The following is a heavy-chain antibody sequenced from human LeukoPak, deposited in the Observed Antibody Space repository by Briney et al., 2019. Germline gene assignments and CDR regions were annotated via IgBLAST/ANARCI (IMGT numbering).Heavy chain of an antibody. V-gene: IGHV4-59*01. Sequence: PSETLSLTCTVSGGSISSYYWSWIRQPPGKGLEWIGYIYYSGSTNYNPSLTSRVTISVDTSKNQFSLKLSSVTAADTAVYYCARDSSGYYFGEGDAFDIWGQGTMVTVSS. J-gene: IGHJ3*02. CDR2: IYYSGST. CDR3: ARDSSGYYFGEGDAFDI. D-gene: IGHD3-22*01. CDR1: GGSISSYY.